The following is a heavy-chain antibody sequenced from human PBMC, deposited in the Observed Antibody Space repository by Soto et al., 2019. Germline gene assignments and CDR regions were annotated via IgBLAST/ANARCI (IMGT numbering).Heavy chain of an antibody. CDR1: GYTFTGYY. V-gene: IGHV1-2*02. Sequence: GASVKVSCKASGYTFTGYYMHWVRQAHGQGLAWVGWINPNSGGTNYAQKFQGRVTMTRDTSISTAYMDLNRLSSDDTAMHYCARDPSISYDFWSGSTLMDVWGQGTTVTVSS. J-gene: IGHJ6*02. CDR2: INPNSGGT. D-gene: IGHD3-3*01. CDR3: ARDPSISYDFWSGSTLMDV.